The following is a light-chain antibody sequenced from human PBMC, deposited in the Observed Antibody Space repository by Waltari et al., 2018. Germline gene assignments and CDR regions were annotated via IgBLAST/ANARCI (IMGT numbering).Light chain of an antibody. CDR1: QSFSSSF. V-gene: IGKV3-20*01. J-gene: IGKJ2*01. CDR3: QQYGGSPPYT. CDR2: GAS. Sequence: LSCKARQSFSSSFLAWYQQKPGQAPRLLIYGASSRATGIPDRFSGGGSGTDFTLTISRLEPEDFAVYYCQQYGGSPPYTFGQGTKLEI.